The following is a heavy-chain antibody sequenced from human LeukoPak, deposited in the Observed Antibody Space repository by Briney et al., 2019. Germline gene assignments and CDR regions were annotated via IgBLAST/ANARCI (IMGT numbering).Heavy chain of an antibody. CDR3: ARALVGYFDWLFDVRGDPYNWFDP. D-gene: IGHD3-9*01. CDR1: GYTFTGYY. CDR2: INPNSGGT. V-gene: IGHV1-2*02. J-gene: IGHJ5*02. Sequence: ASVKVSCKASGYTFTGYYMHWVRQAPGQGLEWMGWINPNSGGTNYAQKFQGRVTMTRDTSISTAYMELSRLRSDDTAVYYCARALVGYFDWLFDVRGDPYNWFDPWGQGTLVTVSS.